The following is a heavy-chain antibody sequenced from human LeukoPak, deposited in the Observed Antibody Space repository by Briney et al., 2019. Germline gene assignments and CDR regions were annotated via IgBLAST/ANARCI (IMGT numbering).Heavy chain of an antibody. J-gene: IGHJ5*02. CDR3: ARQSYYYGSGSYVPWFDP. D-gene: IGHD3-10*01. V-gene: IGHV4-61*02. CDR1: GGSISSGSYY. Sequence: SETLSLTCTVSGGSISSGSYYWSWIRQPAGKGLEWIGRIYTSGSTNYNPSLKSRVTISVDTSKNQFSLKLSSVTAADTAVYYCARQSYYYGSGSYVPWFDPWGQGTLVTVSS. CDR2: IYTSGST.